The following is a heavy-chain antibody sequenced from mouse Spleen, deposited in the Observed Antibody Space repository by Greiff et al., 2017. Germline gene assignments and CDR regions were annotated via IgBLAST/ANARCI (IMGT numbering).Heavy chain of an antibody. D-gene: IGHD1-1*01. Sequence: EVQLVESGAELVKPGASVKLSCTASGFNIKDTYMHWVKQRPEQGLEWIGRIDPANGNTKYDPKFQGKATITADTSSNTAYLQLSSLTSEDTAVYYCARDYYGSSYNWYFDVWGAGTTVTVSS. CDR1: GFNIKDTY. J-gene: IGHJ1*01. V-gene: IGHV14-3*02. CDR3: ARDYYGSSYNWYFDV. CDR2: IDPANGNT.